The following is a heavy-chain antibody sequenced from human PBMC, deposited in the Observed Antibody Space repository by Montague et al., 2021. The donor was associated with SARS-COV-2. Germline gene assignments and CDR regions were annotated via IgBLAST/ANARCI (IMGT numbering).Heavy chain of an antibody. V-gene: IGHV3-21*01. CDR2: ISSSSSYI. D-gene: IGHD3-22*01. J-gene: IGHJ4*02. CDR1: GFTFSSYS. Sequence: SLRLSCAASGFTFSSYSMNWVRQAPGKGLEWVSSISSSSSYIYYADSVKGRFTISRDNAKNSLYLQMNSLRAEDTAVYYCARSTYYYDSSGSYYFDYWGQGTMGTVSS. CDR3: ARSTYYYDSSGSYYFDY.